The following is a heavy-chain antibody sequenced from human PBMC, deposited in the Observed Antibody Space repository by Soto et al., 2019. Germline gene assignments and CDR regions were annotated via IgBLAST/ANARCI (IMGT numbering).Heavy chain of an antibody. V-gene: IGHV3-23*01. Sequence: EVQLLESGGGLVQPGGSLRLSCAASGFTFSTYAMTWVRQAPGKGLKWVSALSASGATTYHADSVKGRFTISRDNSENTLYLQMNSLRAEDTAVYYCAKGLGGSQYYYYGMDVWGQGTTFTVSS. J-gene: IGHJ6*02. CDR3: AKGLGGSQYYYYGMDV. CDR2: LSASGATT. CDR1: GFTFSTYA. D-gene: IGHD1-26*01.